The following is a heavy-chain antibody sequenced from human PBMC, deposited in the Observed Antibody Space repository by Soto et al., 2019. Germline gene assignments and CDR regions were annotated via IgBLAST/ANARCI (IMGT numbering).Heavy chain of an antibody. CDR2: INPNSGGT. V-gene: IGHV1-2*04. J-gene: IGHJ5*02. D-gene: IGHD6-25*01. CDR3: ARELSSDANWFDP. Sequence: GASVKVSCKASGYTFTGYYMHWVRQAPGQGLEWMGWINPNSGGTNYAQKFQGWVTMTRDTSISTAYMELSRLRSDDTAVYYCARELSSDANWFDPWGQGTLVTVSS. CDR1: GYTFTGYY.